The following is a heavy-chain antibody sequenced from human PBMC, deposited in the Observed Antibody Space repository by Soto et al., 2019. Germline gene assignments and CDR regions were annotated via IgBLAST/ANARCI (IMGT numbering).Heavy chain of an antibody. D-gene: IGHD3-10*01. CDR2: ISGSGGST. CDR1: GFTFSSYA. V-gene: IGHV3-23*01. J-gene: IGHJ6*02. Sequence: PGGSLRLSCAASGFTFSSYAMSWVRQAPGKGLEWVSAISGSGGSTYYADSVKGRFTISRDNSKNTLYLQMSSLRAEDTAVYYCAKVLRLGSGSSYTRYGMDVRGQGTTVTVSS. CDR3: AKVLRLGSGSSYTRYGMDV.